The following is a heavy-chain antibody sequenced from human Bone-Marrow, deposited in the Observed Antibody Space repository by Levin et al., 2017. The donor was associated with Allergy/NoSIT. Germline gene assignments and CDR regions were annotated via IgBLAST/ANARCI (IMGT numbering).Heavy chain of an antibody. CDR3: AKVNFDYYDGRGYYYFDY. CDR1: GFIFSSYA. D-gene: IGHD3-22*01. J-gene: IGHJ4*02. V-gene: IGHV3-23*01. Sequence: PGGSLRLSCAASGFIFSSYAMSWVRQAPGKGLEWVSTITGSGGNTYYADSVKGRFTISRDNSKSVLFLQMTSLRAEDTALYYCAKVNFDYYDGRGYYYFDYWGQGTLVTVSS. CDR2: ITGSGGNT.